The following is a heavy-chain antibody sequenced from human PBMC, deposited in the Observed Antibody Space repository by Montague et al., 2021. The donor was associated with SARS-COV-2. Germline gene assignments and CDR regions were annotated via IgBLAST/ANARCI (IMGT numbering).Heavy chain of an antibody. V-gene: IGHV4-59*08. CDR3: ARAGSGSYSFYYYYGMDV. CDR2: IYYSGST. J-gene: IGHJ6*02. Sequence: LRLSCAASGFTFSSYWLSWIRQPPGKGLEWIGYIYYSGSTNYNPSLKSRVTISVDTSKNQFSLKLSSVTAADTAVYYCARAGSGSYSFYYYYGMDVWGQGTTVTVSS. D-gene: IGHD3-10*01. CDR1: GFTFSSYW.